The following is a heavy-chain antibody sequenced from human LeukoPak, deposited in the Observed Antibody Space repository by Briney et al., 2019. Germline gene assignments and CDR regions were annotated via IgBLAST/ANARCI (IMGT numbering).Heavy chain of an antibody. J-gene: IGHJ4*02. CDR3: ARVQRGIAVALDY. D-gene: IGHD6-19*01. V-gene: IGHV3-7*04. CDR2: IKQDGSEK. CDR1: GFTFSSYW. Sequence: GGSLRLSCAASGFTFSSYWMSWVRQAPGKGLEWVANIKQDGSEKYYVDSVKGRFTISRDNAKNSLYLQMNSLRAEDTAVYYCARVQRGIAVALDYWGQGTLATVSS.